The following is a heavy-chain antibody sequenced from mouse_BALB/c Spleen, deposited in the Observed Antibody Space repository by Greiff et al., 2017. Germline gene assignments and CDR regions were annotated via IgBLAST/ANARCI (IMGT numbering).Heavy chain of an antibody. CDR3: ARGLYGSSPYYAMDY. J-gene: IGHJ4*01. Sequence: EVKLMESGGGLVKPGGSLKLSCAASGFTFSDYYMYWARQTPEKRLEWVATISDGGSYTYYPDSVKGRFTISRDNAKNNLYLQMSSLKSEDTAMYYCARGLYGSSPYYAMDYWGQGTSVTVSS. CDR1: GFTFSDYY. V-gene: IGHV5-4*02. CDR2: ISDGGSYT. D-gene: IGHD1-1*01.